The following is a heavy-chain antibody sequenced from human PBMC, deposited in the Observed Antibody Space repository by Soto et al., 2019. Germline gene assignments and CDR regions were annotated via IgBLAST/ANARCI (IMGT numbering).Heavy chain of an antibody. D-gene: IGHD3-16*01. Sequence: EVQLVESGGGLVQPGGSLRLSCAASGFTFYTYEMNWVRQAPGKGLEWVSYISSSGSTTYYADSVKGRFTISRDNAKNSLYLKINSRRAEDTAIYYFATRGGGGGAFDFWGQGTMVTVSS. CDR1: GFTFYTYE. CDR2: ISSSGSTT. J-gene: IGHJ3*01. V-gene: IGHV3-48*03. CDR3: ATRGGGGGAFDF.